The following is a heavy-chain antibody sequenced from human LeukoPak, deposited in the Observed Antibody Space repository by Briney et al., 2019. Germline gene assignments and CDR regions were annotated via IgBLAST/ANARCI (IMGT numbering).Heavy chain of an antibody. J-gene: IGHJ5*02. V-gene: IGHV1-18*01. D-gene: IGHD3-10*01. CDR2: ISAYNGNT. Sequence: ASVKVSCKASRYTFTSYGISGVRQAPGQGLEWMGWISAYNGNTNYAQELQGRVTMTTDTSTSTAYMELRSLRSDDTAVYYCAGDLVRGVTGWTWGQGTLVTVSS. CDR1: RYTFTSYG. CDR3: AGDLVRGVTGWT.